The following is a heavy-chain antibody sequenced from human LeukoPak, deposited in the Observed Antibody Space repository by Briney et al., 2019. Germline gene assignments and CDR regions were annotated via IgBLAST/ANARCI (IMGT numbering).Heavy chain of an antibody. J-gene: IGHJ5*02. D-gene: IGHD3-10*01. CDR2: IYPDDSDT. CDR1: GYSFTSSW. Sequence: GESLKISCKGSGYSFTSSWIGWVRQMPGKGLEWMGIIYPDDSDTRYSPSFQGQVTISVDKSISTAYLQWSSLRASDTAMYYCARGGYYGSGRGWFDPWGQGTLVTVSS. V-gene: IGHV5-51*01. CDR3: ARGGYYGSGRGWFDP.